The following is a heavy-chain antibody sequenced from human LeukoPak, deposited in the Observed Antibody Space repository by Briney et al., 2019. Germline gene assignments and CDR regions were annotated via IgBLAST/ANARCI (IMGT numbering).Heavy chain of an antibody. Sequence: SETLSLTCTVSGGSISSSSYYWGWIRQPPGKGLEWIGSIYYSGSTYYNPSLKSRVTISVDTSKNQFSLKLSSVTAADTAVSYCARPGEPYYYDSSGPQAYFQHWGQGTLVTVSS. V-gene: IGHV4-39*01. D-gene: IGHD3-22*01. CDR1: GGSISSSSYY. CDR3: ARPGEPYYYDSSGPQAYFQH. CDR2: IYYSGST. J-gene: IGHJ1*01.